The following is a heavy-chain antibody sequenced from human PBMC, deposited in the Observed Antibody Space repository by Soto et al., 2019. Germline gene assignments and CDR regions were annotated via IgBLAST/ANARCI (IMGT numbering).Heavy chain of an antibody. V-gene: IGHV5-51*01. CDR1: GYSFTSYW. CDR2: IYPGDSDT. CDR3: ARHSPGECYDILPGTYCMDV. D-gene: IGHD3-9*01. J-gene: IGHJ6*02. Sequence: GESLKISCKGSGYSFTSYWIGWVRQMPGKGLEWLGIIYPGDSDTRYSPSFQGQVTISADKSISTAYLQWSSLKASDTAMYYCARHSPGECYDILPGTYCMDVWGQATTVTLSS.